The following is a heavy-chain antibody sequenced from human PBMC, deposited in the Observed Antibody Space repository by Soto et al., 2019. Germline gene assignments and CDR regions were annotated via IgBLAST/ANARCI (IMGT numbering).Heavy chain of an antibody. CDR3: ARGLIKYAGGALDI. D-gene: IGHD3-16*01. Sequence: QVQLEESGGGVVQPGTSLKLSCTASGFSFSDSIIHWLRQAPGRGLEWVAVISTAHTNEAYAQSVRDRFIISRDNSMSTLFLQMNSLRAEDTAIYYCARGLIKYAGGALDIWGQGTTVTVS. J-gene: IGHJ3*02. CDR1: GFSFSDSI. CDR2: ISTAHTNE. V-gene: IGHV3-33*01.